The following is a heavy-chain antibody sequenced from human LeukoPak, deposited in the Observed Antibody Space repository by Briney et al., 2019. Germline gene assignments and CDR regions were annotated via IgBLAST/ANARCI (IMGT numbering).Heavy chain of an antibody. J-gene: IGHJ4*02. Sequence: GGSLRLSCAVPGFTFSNYAIHWVRQAPGKGLEWVAFISYDGIVKYYADSVKGRFTISRDNSKNTLYLQINSLRAEDTALYYCAKDMAPHGYFGFDYWGQGTLVTVSS. D-gene: IGHD6-25*01. CDR1: GFTFSNYA. CDR2: ISYDGIVK. CDR3: AKDMAPHGYFGFDY. V-gene: IGHV3-30-3*01.